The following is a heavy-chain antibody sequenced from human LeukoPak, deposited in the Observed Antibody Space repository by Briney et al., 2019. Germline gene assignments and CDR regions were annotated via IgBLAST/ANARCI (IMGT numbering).Heavy chain of an antibody. CDR2: INSSARTI. J-gene: IGHJ4*02. CDR3: ARSARLMKGVVEVTALDD. D-gene: IGHD3-3*01. CDR1: GFTFSSYE. Sequence: GGSLRLSCAASGFTFSSYEMNWVRQPPGKGLEWVSYINSSARTIYYADFVKGRFTISRDNAKNSLYLQMNSLRAEDTAVYYCARSARLMKGVVEVTALDDGGQGTLVTVSS. V-gene: IGHV3-48*03.